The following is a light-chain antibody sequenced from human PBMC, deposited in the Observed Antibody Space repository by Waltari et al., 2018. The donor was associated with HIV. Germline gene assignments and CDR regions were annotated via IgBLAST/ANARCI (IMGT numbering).Light chain of an antibody. CDR3: SSYAGINPVI. CDR2: EVN. V-gene: IGLV2-8*01. J-gene: IGLJ2*01. CDR1: SSDVGRYDY. Sequence: QSALTQPPSASGSLGQSVTISCTGSSSDVGRYDYVSWYQQHPGKAPTLLIFEVNKRPSGVPELFSGSKSGNTASLTVSGLQAEDEAEYSCSSYAGINPVIFGGGTTLTVL.